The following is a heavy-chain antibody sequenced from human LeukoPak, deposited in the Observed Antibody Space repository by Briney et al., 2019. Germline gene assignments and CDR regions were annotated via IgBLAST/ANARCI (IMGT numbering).Heavy chain of an antibody. D-gene: IGHD5-18*01. Sequence: GGSLRLSCAASGFTFSSYSMNWVRQAPGKGLEWVSSISSSSSYIYYADSVKGRFTISRDNAKNSLYLQMNSLRAEDTAAYYCASGYSYGYTAAYFDYRGQGTLVTVSS. CDR2: ISSSSSYI. CDR1: GFTFSSYS. J-gene: IGHJ4*02. CDR3: ASGYSYGYTAAYFDY. V-gene: IGHV3-21*01.